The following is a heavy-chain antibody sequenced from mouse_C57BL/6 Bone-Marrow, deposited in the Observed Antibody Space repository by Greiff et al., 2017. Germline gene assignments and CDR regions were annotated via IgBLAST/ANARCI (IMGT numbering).Heavy chain of an antibody. Sequence: VQLQQSGAELMKPGASVKLSCKASGYTFTSYWMHWVKQRPGQGLEWIGMIHPNSGSTNYNEKFKSKATLTVDKSSSTAYMQLSSLTSEDSAVYYCARDYYSRAWFAYWGQGTLVTVSA. J-gene: IGHJ3*01. CDR1: GYTFTSYW. CDR3: ARDYYSRAWFAY. V-gene: IGHV1-64*01. D-gene: IGHD2-12*01. CDR2: IHPNSGST.